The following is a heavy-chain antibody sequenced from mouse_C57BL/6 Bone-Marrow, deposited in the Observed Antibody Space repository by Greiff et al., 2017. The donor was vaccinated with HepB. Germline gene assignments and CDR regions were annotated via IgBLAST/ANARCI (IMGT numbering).Heavy chain of an antibody. D-gene: IGHD2-12*01. CDR3: TSAYYNSYVSVLWFAY. J-gene: IGHJ3*01. Sequence: VQLQQSGAELVRPGASVKLSCTASGFNIKDDYMHWVKQRPEQGLEWIGWIDPENGDTEYASKFQGKATITADTSSNTAYLPLSSLTSEDTAVYYCTSAYYNSYVSVLWFAYWGQGTLVTVSA. CDR1: GFNIKDDY. CDR2: IDPENGDT. V-gene: IGHV14-4*01.